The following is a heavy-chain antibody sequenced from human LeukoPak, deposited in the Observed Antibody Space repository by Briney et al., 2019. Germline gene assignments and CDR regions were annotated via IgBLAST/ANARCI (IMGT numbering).Heavy chain of an antibody. CDR3: AGSRDGYNTVY. CDR2: IYYSGST. J-gene: IGHJ4*02. D-gene: IGHD5-24*01. V-gene: IGHV4-59*01. CDR1: GGSISSYY. Sequence: SETLSLTCTVSGGSISSYYWSWIRQPPGKGLEWIGYIYYSGSTNYNPSLKSRVTISVDTSKNQSSLKLSSVTAADTAVYYCAGSRDGYNTVYWGQGTLVTVSS.